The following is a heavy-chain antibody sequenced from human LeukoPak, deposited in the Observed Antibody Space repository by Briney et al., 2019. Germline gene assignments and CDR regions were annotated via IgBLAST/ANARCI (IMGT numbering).Heavy chain of an antibody. J-gene: IGHJ4*02. V-gene: IGHV5-51*01. CDR1: GYSFTSYW. CDR3: ARGDYGDFRVFYTLFDY. D-gene: IGHD4-17*01. Sequence: GESLKISCKGSGYSFTSYWIAWVRQMPGKGLEWMGIIYPGDSDTRYSPSFQGQVTISADKSISTAYLQWSSLKASDTAMYYCARGDYGDFRVFYTLFDYWGQRTLVTVSS. CDR2: IYPGDSDT.